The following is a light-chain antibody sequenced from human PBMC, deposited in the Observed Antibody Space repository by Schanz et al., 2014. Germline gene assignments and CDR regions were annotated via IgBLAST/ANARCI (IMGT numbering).Light chain of an antibody. CDR2: RNN. J-gene: IGLJ2*01. CDR1: SSNIGSQY. CDR3: SSYAANDNLI. Sequence: QSVLTQPPSASGTPGQIITVSCSGSSSNIGSQYVYWFQQFPGMAPKLLIYRNNQRPSGVPDRFSGSKSGNTASLTVSGLQPEDEADYHCSSYAANDNLIFGGGTKLTVL. V-gene: IGLV1-47*01.